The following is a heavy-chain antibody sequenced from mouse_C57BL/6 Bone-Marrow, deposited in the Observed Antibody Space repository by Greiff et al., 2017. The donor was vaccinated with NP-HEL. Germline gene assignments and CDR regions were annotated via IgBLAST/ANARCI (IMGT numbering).Heavy chain of an antibody. J-gene: IGHJ1*03. CDR2: INPGSGGT. CDR3: ARDPYWDEKDWYFDV. Sequence: QVQLKQSGAELVRPGTSVKVSCKASGYAFTNYLIEWVKQRPGQGLEWIGVINPGSGGTNSNEKFKGKATLTADNSSSTAYMQLSSLTSEDSAVYFCARDPYWDEKDWYFDVWGTGTTVTVSS. D-gene: IGHD4-1*01. V-gene: IGHV1-54*01. CDR1: GYAFTNYL.